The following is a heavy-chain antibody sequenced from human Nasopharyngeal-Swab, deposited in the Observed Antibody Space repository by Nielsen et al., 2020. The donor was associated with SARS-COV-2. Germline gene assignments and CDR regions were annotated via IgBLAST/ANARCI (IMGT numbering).Heavy chain of an antibody. J-gene: IGHJ4*02. V-gene: IGHV4-61*08. Sequence: SETLSLTCTVSGGSISSGDYYWSWIRQPPGKGLEWIGYIYYSGSTNYNPSLKSRVSISVDTSKNQFSLRLSSVTAADTAVYYCARTGYSASSQYYFDYWGQGTLVTVSS. CDR2: IYYSGST. CDR3: ARTGYSASSQYYFDY. CDR1: GGSISSGDYY. D-gene: IGHD1-26*01.